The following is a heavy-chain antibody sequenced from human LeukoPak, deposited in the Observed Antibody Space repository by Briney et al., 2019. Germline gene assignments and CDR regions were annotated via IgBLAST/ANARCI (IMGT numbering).Heavy chain of an antibody. J-gene: IGHJ4*02. CDR1: GGTFSSYA. D-gene: IGHD2-2*01. V-gene: IGHV1-69*13. Sequence: SVNVSCKASGGTFSSYAISWLRQAPGQRLEWMGGIIPIFGTANYAQKFQGRVTITADESTSTAYMELSSLRSEDTAVYYCARGSRFDCSSTSCPFDYWGQGTLVTVSS. CDR3: ARGSRFDCSSTSCPFDY. CDR2: IIPIFGTA.